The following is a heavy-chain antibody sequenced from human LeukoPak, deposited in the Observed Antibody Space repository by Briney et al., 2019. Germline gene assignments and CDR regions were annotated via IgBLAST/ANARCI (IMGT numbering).Heavy chain of an antibody. CDR3: AKSQLLRQAEHCSGGRCYWPFWLDP. J-gene: IGHJ5*02. Sequence: PSETLSLTCTVSGGSISSYYWSWIRQPPGKGLEWIGYIYYSGSTNYNPSLKSRVTISVDTSKNQFSLKLSSVTAADTAVYYCAKSQLLRQAEHCSGGRCYWPFWLDPWGQGTLVTVSS. V-gene: IGHV4-59*01. D-gene: IGHD2-15*01. CDR1: GGSISSYY. CDR2: IYYSGST.